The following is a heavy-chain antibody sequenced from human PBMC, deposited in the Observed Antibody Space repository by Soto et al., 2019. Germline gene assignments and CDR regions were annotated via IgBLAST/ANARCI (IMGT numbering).Heavy chain of an antibody. Sequence: AGGSLRLSCAASGFTFSSYAMSWVRQAPGKGLEWVSAISGSGGSTYYADSVKGRFTISRDNSKNTLYLQMNSLRAEDTAVYYCAKANYYDSSGYYGPFDYWGQGTLVTVSS. CDR1: GFTFSSYA. CDR3: AKANYYDSSGYYGPFDY. CDR2: ISGSGGST. V-gene: IGHV3-23*01. J-gene: IGHJ4*02. D-gene: IGHD3-22*01.